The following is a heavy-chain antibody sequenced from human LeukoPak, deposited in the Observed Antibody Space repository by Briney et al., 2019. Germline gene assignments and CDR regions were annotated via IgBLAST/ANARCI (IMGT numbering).Heavy chain of an antibody. D-gene: IGHD1-26*01. CDR1: GFTFSNYA. J-gene: IGHJ4*02. Sequence: GGSLRLSCAASGFTFSNYAMSWVRQAPGKGLEWVSALSGSGGSTYYADSVKGRFTISRDNAKNSLYLQMNSLRAEDTAVYYCAREGPGSYLDYWGQGTLVTVSS. CDR3: AREGPGSYLDY. CDR2: LSGSGGST. V-gene: IGHV3-23*01.